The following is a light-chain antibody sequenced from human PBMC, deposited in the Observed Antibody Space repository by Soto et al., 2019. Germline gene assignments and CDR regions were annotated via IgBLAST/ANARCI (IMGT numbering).Light chain of an antibody. V-gene: IGKV1-39*01. Sequence: DIQMTQSPSSLSASVGDRVTITCRARQSISCYLNWYQQKPGRAPNLLIYTAFSLHSVVQSRFSGSASGTDFTLTISSLQPEDFATYYCLQTYITPGTFGQGPKLEIK. CDR2: TAF. CDR3: LQTYITPGT. J-gene: IGKJ2*02. CDR1: QSISCY.